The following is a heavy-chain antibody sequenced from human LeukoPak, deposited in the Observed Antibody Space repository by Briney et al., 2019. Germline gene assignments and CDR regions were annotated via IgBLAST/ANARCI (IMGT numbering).Heavy chain of an antibody. J-gene: IGHJ5*02. Sequence: SETLSLTCTVSGGSISSYYWSWLRQPPGKGLEWIGYIYYSGSTNYNPSLKSRVTISVDTSKNQFSLKLSSVTAADTAVYYCARGFGMGRLDPWGQGTLVTVSS. CDR2: IYYSGST. V-gene: IGHV4-59*01. D-gene: IGHD3-10*01. CDR1: GGSISSYY. CDR3: ARGFGMGRLDP.